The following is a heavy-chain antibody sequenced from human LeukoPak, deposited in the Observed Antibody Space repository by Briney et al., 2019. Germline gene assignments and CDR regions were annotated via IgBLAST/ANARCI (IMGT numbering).Heavy chain of an antibody. V-gene: IGHV4-59*08. CDR3: ARHRSDIVATDYLDY. CDR1: GGSISSYY. CDR2: IYYSGST. J-gene: IGHJ4*02. Sequence: PSETLSLTCTVSGGSISSYYWSWIRQPPGKGLEWIGYIYYSGSTNYNPSLKSRVTISVDTSKNQFSLKVSSVTAADTAVYYCARHRSDIVATDYLDYWGQGTLVTVSS. D-gene: IGHD5-12*01.